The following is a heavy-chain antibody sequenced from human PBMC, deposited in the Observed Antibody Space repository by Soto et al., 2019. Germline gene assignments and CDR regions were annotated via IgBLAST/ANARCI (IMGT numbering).Heavy chain of an antibody. CDR3: GKDGAGGSYPPYYYFGMDV. CDR2: ISGSGGNA. D-gene: IGHD1-26*01. V-gene: IGHV3-23*01. Sequence: EVQLLESGGGLVQPGGSLRLSCAASGFTFSSYAMSWVRQAPGKGLEWVSTISGSGGNAYYADSVKGRFSISRDNSKNTLRLQMNSLRADDTAVYYCGKDGAGGSYPPYYYFGMDVWGQGTTVTVSS. CDR1: GFTFSSYA. J-gene: IGHJ6*02.